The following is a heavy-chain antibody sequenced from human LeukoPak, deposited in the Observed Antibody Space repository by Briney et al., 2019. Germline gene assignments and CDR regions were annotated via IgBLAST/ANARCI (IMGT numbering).Heavy chain of an antibody. CDR2: IYYSGSS. D-gene: IGHD4-17*01. J-gene: IGHJ6*03. CDR3: AREKGYDDYVGGDYYYYYMDV. CDR1: GGSISYHY. V-gene: IGHV4-59*11. Sequence: SETLSLTCTVSGGSISYHYWSWIRQSPGKGLEWIGSIYYSGSSNYNPSLKSRVAISVDTSKNQFSLKLTSVTAADTAVYYCAREKGYDDYVGGDYYYYYMDVWGKGTTVTISS.